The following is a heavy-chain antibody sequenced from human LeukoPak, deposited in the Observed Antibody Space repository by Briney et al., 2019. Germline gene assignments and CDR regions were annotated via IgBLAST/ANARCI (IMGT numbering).Heavy chain of an antibody. CDR1: GFIFTNYL. CDR2: IKQDGSEK. J-gene: IGHJ4*02. CDR3: ARGRYCSSTSCPLFDY. Sequence: GGSLRLSCAASGFIFTNYLMSWVRQAPGKGLEWVAHIKQDGSEKYYVDSVKGRFTISRDNAKNSLYLQMNSLRAEDTAVYYCARGRYCSSTSCPLFDYWGQGTLVTVSS. D-gene: IGHD2-2*01. V-gene: IGHV3-7*04.